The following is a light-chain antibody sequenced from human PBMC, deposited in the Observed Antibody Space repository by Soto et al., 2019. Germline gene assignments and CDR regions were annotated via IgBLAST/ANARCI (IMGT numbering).Light chain of an antibody. J-gene: IGKJ1*01. CDR2: AAS. CDR3: QQSHTSPPT. CDR1: QSIGNF. V-gene: IGKV1-39*01. Sequence: DIQMTQSPSTLSASVGDRATITCRASQSIGNFLNWYQQRQGQVPKLLIYAASNLHTGVPSRFSGRGSGTDFTLTISSLHPEDVTTYFCQQSHTSPPTFGQGTKVDI.